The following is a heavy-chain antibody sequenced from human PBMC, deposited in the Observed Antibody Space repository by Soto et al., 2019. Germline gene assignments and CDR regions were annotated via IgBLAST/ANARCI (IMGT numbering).Heavy chain of an antibody. CDR3: ARDLTGDYGDYVQANYYGMDV. CDR2: INPSGGST. J-gene: IGHJ6*02. CDR1: GYTFTSYY. V-gene: IGHV1-46*01. D-gene: IGHD4-17*01. Sequence: ASVKVSCKASGYTFTSYYMHWVRQAPGQGLEWMGIINPSGGSTSYAQKFQGRVTMTRDTSTSTVYMELSSLRSEDTAVYYCARDLTGDYGDYVQANYYGMDVWGQGTTFTVS.